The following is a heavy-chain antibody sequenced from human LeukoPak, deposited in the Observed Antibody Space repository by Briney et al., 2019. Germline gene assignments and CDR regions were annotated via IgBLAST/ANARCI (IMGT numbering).Heavy chain of an antibody. Sequence: GGSLRLSCAASGFTFSSYWMSWVRQAPGKGLEWVSAISGSGGSTYYADSVKGRFTISRDNSKNTLYLQMNSLRAEDTAVYYCAKDFAWIQLWLGDYWGQGTLVTVSS. V-gene: IGHV3-23*01. CDR3: AKDFAWIQLWLGDY. CDR2: ISGSGGST. D-gene: IGHD5-18*01. CDR1: GFTFSSYW. J-gene: IGHJ4*02.